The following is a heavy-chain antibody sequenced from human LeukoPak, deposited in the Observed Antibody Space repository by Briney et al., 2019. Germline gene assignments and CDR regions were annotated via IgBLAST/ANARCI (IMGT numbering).Heavy chain of an antibody. D-gene: IGHD3-10*01. CDR3: AQYGSGSSDAFDI. V-gene: IGHV3-66*02. Sequence: GGSLRLSCAASGFTVSSNYMSWVRQAPGKGLEWGSVIYSGGSTYKADSVKGRFTISRDNSKNTLYLQMNSLRAEDTAVYYCAQYGSGSSDAFDIWGQGTMVTVSS. CDR1: GFTVSSNY. J-gene: IGHJ3*02. CDR2: IYSGGST.